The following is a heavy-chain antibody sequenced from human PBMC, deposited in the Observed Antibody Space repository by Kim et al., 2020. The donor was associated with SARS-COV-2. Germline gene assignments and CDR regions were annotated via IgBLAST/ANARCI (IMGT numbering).Heavy chain of an antibody. V-gene: IGHV3-21*01. J-gene: IGHJ4*02. D-gene: IGHD3-10*01. CDR3: ARDLYGWGSYYGPD. Sequence: EDSVKGRFTISRNNAKNSRYLQMSSLRAEDTAVYYCARDLYGWGSYYGPDWGQGTLVTVSS.